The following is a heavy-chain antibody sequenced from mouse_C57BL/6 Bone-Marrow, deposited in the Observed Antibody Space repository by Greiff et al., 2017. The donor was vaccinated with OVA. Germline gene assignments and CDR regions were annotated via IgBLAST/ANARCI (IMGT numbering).Heavy chain of an antibody. CDR3: ARAVWGYFDV. J-gene: IGHJ1*03. CDR1: GYTFTSYW. CDR2: LDPSDSYT. V-gene: IGHV1-69*01. Sequence: QVQLQQPGAELVMPGASVKLSCKASGYTFTSYWMHWVKQRPGQGLEWIGELDPSDSYTNYNQKFKGKSTLTVDKSSSTAYMQLNSLTSEDSAVYYCARAVWGYFDVWGTGTTVTVSS. D-gene: IGHD4-1*01.